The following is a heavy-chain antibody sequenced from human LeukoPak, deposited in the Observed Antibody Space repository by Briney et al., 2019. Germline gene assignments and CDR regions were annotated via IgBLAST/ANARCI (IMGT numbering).Heavy chain of an antibody. CDR2: TNEDGSYA. CDR3: GRINYNGDY. CDR1: GFTFSSNL. Sequence: GGSLRLSCAASGFTFSSNLMHWVRQPPGKGLMWLSRTNEDGSYADYADFVKGRFTISRDNAKNTVYLQMNSLRTEDTAVYFCGRINYNGDYWGRGTLVTVSS. J-gene: IGHJ4*02. D-gene: IGHD3-10*01. V-gene: IGHV3-74*01.